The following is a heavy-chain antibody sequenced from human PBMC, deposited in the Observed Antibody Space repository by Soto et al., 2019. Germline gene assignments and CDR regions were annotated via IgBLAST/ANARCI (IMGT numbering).Heavy chain of an antibody. D-gene: IGHD2-15*01. V-gene: IGHV3-49*03. CDR3: TRGLAIVVVAATGVDAFDI. Sequence: GGSLRLSCTASGFTFGDYAMSWFRRAPGKGLEWVGFIRSKAYGGTTEYAASVKGRFTISRDDSKSIAYLQMNSLKTEDTAVYYCTRGLAIVVVAATGVDAFDIWGQGTMVTVSS. J-gene: IGHJ3*02. CDR1: GFTFGDYA. CDR2: IRSKAYGGTT.